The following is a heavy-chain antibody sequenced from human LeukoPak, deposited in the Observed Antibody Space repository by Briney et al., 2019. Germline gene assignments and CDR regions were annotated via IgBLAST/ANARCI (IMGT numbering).Heavy chain of an antibody. CDR2: IYTSGST. CDR1: GGSISSYY. J-gene: IGHJ6*03. V-gene: IGHV4-4*09. CDR3: ARLLRDGYNPAYYYMDV. D-gene: IGHD5-24*01. Sequence: SETLSLTCTVSGGSISSYYWSWIRQPPGKGLEWIGYIYTSGSTNYNPSLKSRVTISVDTSKNQFSLKLSSVTAADTAVYYCARLLRDGYNPAYYYMDVWGKGTTVTVSS.